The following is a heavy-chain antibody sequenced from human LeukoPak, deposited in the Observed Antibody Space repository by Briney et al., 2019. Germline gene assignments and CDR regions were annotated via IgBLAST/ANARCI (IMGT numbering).Heavy chain of an antibody. CDR2: INGDGRNI. CDR1: GFTFSSYW. Sequence: GGSLRLSCVASGFTFSSYWMHWVRQDPRKGLVWVSRINGDGRNINYADSVRGRFTISRDNAKNTLYLQMNSLRAEDTAVYYCANTFTRFLEADYWGQGTLVTVSS. V-gene: IGHV3-74*01. D-gene: IGHD3-3*01. J-gene: IGHJ4*02. CDR3: ANTFTRFLEADY.